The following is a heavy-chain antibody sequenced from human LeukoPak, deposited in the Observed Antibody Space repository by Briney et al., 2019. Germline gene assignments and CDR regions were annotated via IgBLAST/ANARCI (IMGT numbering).Heavy chain of an antibody. V-gene: IGHV3-7*03. Sequence: GGSLRLSCAASGFMFSSNWMSWVRLAPGKGLEWVANIKEDGTETYYVDSVKGRFTISRDNAKNSLYLQMNSLRVEDTAVYYCARDKGLYYYGMDVWGQGTTVTVSS. CDR2: IKEDGTET. CDR1: GFMFSSNW. J-gene: IGHJ6*02. CDR3: ARDKGLYYYGMDV.